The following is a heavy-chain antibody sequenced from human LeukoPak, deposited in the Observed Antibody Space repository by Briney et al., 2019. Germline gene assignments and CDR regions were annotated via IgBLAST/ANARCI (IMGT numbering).Heavy chain of an antibody. CDR2: IKPDGSEK. CDR3: ARMSGYCDY. Sequence: PGGSLRLSCVASGFTFSSHHMNWVRQTPGKGLESVATIKPDGSEKYYVDSVKGRFTISRDNAKSSLYLQMNSLRAEDTGVYFCARMSGYCDYWGQGTLVTVSS. J-gene: IGHJ4*02. CDR1: GFTFSSHH. V-gene: IGHV3-7*01. D-gene: IGHD3-3*01.